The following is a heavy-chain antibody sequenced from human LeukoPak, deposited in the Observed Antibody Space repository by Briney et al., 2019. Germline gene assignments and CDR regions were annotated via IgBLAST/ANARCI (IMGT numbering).Heavy chain of an antibody. V-gene: IGHV4-61*02. J-gene: IGHJ6*03. CDR3: ARGGDYDFWSGYHGGYYYYMDV. CDR1: GGSVRRGNYY. D-gene: IGHD3-3*01. CDR2: IYTSGTT. Sequence: SQTLSLTCTVSGGSVRRGNYYWTWIRQPAGSGLEWIGRIYTSGTTNYNPSLKSRVTISVDTSKNQFSLKLSSVTAADTAVYYCARGGDYDFWSGYHGGYYYYMDVWGKGTTVTVSS.